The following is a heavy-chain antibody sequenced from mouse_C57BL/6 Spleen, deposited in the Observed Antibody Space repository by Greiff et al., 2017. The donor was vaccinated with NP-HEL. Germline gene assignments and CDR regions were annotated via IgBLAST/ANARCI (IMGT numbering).Heavy chain of an antibody. V-gene: IGHV5-9*01. CDR3: ARLGDYYGSSYVVIDY. D-gene: IGHD1-1*01. CDR1: GFTFSSYT. J-gene: IGHJ2*01. CDR2: ISGGGGNT. Sequence: EVQLVESGGGLVKPGGSLKLSCAASGFTFSSYTMSWVRQTPEKRLEWVATISGGGGNTYYPDSVKGRFTISRDNAKNTRYLQMSSLRSEDTALYYCARLGDYYGSSYVVIDYWGQGTTLTVSS.